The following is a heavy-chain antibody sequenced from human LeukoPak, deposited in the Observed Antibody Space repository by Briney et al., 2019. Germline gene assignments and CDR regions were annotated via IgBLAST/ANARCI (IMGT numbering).Heavy chain of an antibody. Sequence: GGSLILSCAASGFTFKSYGMTWVRQVPGKGLEWVSSITGAGSSTKYADSVNGRFTISRDNSKNTLSLQMTGLRAEDTAVYYCARKVAVAMDLDYWGQGTLVTVSS. CDR1: GFTFKSYG. J-gene: IGHJ4*02. V-gene: IGHV3-23*01. CDR3: ARKVAVAMDLDY. D-gene: IGHD5-18*01. CDR2: ITGAGSST.